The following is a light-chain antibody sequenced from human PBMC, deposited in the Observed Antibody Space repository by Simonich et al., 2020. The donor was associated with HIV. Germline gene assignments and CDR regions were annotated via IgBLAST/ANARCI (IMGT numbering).Light chain of an antibody. V-gene: IGKV4-1*01. CDR3: QQYYDSPYT. Sequence: DIVMTQSPDSLAVSLGGRAPIKCKSSQSLLYSSHNQNYLAWYQQKPGKPPKLIIYWASTRESGVPDRFSGRGSGTDFTLTISSLQAEDVAVYYCQQYYDSPYTFGQGTKLEIK. J-gene: IGKJ2*01. CDR2: WAS. CDR1: QSLLYSSHNQNY.